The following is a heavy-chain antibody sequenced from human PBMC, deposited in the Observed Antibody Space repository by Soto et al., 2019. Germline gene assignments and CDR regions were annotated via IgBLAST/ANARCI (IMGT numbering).Heavy chain of an antibody. CDR1: VFSLSTSGVG. Sequence: QITLKESGPTLVKPTQTLTLTCTFSVFSLSTSGVGVAWIRQPPGKVLEWLALIYWDDDKRYSPSLKSTLTVTKDTSKNQVVLTMTNMDPVDTATYYCARRMAGYYFDYWGQGTLVTVSS. V-gene: IGHV2-5*02. CDR3: ARRMAGYYFDY. CDR2: IYWDDDK. J-gene: IGHJ4*02.